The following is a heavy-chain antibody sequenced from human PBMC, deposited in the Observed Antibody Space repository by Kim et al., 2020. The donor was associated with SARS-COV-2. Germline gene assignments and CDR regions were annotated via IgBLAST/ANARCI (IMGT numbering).Heavy chain of an antibody. V-gene: IGHV1-2*02. CDR1: GYTFTDYY. J-gene: IGHJ4*02. CDR2: INPNSGGT. CDR3: ARGHCTSTSCYDFAY. D-gene: IGHD2-2*01. Sequence: ASVKVSCKASGYTFTDYYIHWVRQAPGQGLEWMGWINPNSGGTNYAQKFQGSITLTRGTSIITAYMELNRVTSDDTAVYYFARGHCTSTSCYDFAYWGQGNLVTVYS.